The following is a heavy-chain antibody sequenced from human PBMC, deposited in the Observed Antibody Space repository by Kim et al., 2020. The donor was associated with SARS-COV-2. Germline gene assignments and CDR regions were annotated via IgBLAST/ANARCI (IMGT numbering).Heavy chain of an antibody. V-gene: IGHV4-39*07. CDR2: IYYSGST. Sequence: SETLSLTCTVSGGSISSSSYYWGWIRQPPGKGLEWIGSIYYSGSTYYNPSLKSRVTISVDTSKNQFSLKLSSVTAADTAVYYCARVKGSSWHSGGYYFDYWGQGTLVTVSS. CDR1: GGSISSSSYY. J-gene: IGHJ4*02. D-gene: IGHD6-13*01. CDR3: ARVKGSSWHSGGYYFDY.